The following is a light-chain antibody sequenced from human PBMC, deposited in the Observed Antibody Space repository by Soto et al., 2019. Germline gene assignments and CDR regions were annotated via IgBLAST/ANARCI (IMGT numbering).Light chain of an antibody. J-gene: IGKJ3*01. CDR3: HQFCSSPLYT. CDR1: QTISSSF. V-gene: IGKV3-20*01. CDR2: RAS. Sequence: EIVLTQSPGTLSLSPGERATLSCRASQTISSSFLAWYQQKPGQAPRLLIYRASRRAPGIPDRFSGSGSWTDLPLTSSRLEPEDFAVYYCHQFCSSPLYTFGPGTKVEIK.